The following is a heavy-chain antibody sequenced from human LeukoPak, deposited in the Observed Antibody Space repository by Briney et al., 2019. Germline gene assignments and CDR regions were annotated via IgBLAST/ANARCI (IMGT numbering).Heavy chain of an antibody. V-gene: IGHV3-33*01. CDR1: GFTFSSYG. CDR3: ARGYNYANDFDS. D-gene: IGHD5-24*01. J-gene: IGHJ4*02. CDR2: IWYDGSNK. Sequence: GRSLRLSCAASGFTFSSYGMHWVRQAPGKGLEWVAVIWYDGSNKYYADSVKGRFTISRDNSKNTLYLQMNSLRAEDTAVYYCARGYNYANDFDSWGQGTLVSVSS.